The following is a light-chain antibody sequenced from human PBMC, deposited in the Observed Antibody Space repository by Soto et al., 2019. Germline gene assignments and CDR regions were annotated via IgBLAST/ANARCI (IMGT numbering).Light chain of an antibody. CDR3: QVWDSSSDHYV. CDR2: YDN. Sequence: SYELTQPPSESVAPGEMARITCGGDKIGRKSVHWYQQRPGQAPVLVMYYDNDRPSEIPERFSGSNSGNTATLSISRVEAGDEADYYCQVWDSSSDHYVFGTGTKLTVL. V-gene: IGLV3-21*04. CDR1: KIGRKS. J-gene: IGLJ1*01.